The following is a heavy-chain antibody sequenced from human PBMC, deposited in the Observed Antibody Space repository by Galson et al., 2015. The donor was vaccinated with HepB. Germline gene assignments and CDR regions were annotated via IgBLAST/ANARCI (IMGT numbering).Heavy chain of an antibody. V-gene: IGHV3-15*01. Sequence: SLRLSCAASGFTFSNAWMSWVRQAPGKGLEWVGRIKSKTDGGTTDYAAPVKGRFTISRDDSKNTLYLQMNSLKTEDTAVYYCTTDDPTTYSSSWFDYWGQGTLVTVSS. CDR1: GFTFSNAW. CDR2: IKSKTDGGTT. J-gene: IGHJ4*02. CDR3: TTDDPTTYSSSWFDY. D-gene: IGHD6-13*01.